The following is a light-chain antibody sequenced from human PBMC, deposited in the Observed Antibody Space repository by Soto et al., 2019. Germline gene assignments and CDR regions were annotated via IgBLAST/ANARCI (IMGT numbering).Light chain of an antibody. V-gene: IGLV1-51*01. CDR3: GTWDDSLRTWV. Sequence: QSVLTQPPSASGTPGQRVTISCSGSTSGLEIKILNWYQHLPGKAPKLLIYDNNKRPSVISDRFSGSKSGTSATLGITGLQTGDDADFYCGTWDDSLRTWVFGGGTQLTVL. J-gene: IGLJ3*02. CDR2: DNN. CDR1: TSGLEIKI.